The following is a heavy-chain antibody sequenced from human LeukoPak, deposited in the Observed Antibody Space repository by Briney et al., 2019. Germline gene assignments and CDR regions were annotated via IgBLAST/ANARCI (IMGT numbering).Heavy chain of an antibody. Sequence: GESLKISCQGFGYSFTSYWIGWVRQMPGKGMEWMGVIYPGDSRVRYNPSFQGQVTISVDKSISTAYLQWSSLKASDTAMYYCARHHADYYYMDVWGKGTTVTVSS. CDR2: IYPGDSRV. CDR3: ARHHADYYYMDV. V-gene: IGHV5-51*01. J-gene: IGHJ6*03. CDR1: GYSFTSYW.